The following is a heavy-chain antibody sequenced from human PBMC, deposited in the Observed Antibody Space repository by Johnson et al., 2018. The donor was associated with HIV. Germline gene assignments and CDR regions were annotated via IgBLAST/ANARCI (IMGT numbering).Heavy chain of an antibody. CDR2: INWNGGTT. Sequence: VQLVESGGGVVRPGGSLRLSCAASGFTFDDHGMSWVRQAPGKGLEWVSGINWNGGTTGYADSVKGRFTISRDNAKKSLYLQMNSLRAEDTALYYCVRRGRYCSNGVWYSDAFDIWGQGTVVTVSS. D-gene: IGHD2-8*01. J-gene: IGHJ3*02. V-gene: IGHV3-20*04. CDR1: GFTFDDHG. CDR3: VRRGRYCSNGVWYSDAFDI.